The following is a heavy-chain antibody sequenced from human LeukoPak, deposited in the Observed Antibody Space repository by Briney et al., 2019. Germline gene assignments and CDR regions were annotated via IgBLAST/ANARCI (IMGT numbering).Heavy chain of an antibody. CDR3: ARGLYSSSWYPQYYFDY. V-gene: IGHV4-34*01. CDR1: GGSFSGYY. D-gene: IGHD6-13*01. J-gene: IGHJ4*02. Sequence: SETLSLTCAVYGGSFSGYYWSWIRQPLGKGLEWIGEINHSGSTNYNPSLKSRVTISVDTSKNQFSLKLSSVTAADTAVYYCARGLYSSSWYPQYYFDYWGQGTLVTVSS. CDR2: INHSGST.